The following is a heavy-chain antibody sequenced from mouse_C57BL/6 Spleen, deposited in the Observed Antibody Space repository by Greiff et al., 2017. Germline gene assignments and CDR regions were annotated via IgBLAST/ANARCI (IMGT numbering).Heavy chain of an antibody. J-gene: IGHJ2*01. D-gene: IGHD1-1*01. Sequence: QVQLKQSGPGLVQPSQSLSITCTVSGFSLTSYGVHWVRQSPGKGLEWLGVIWSGGSTDYNAAFISRLGISKDNSKSQVFFKMNRLQADDTAIYYCARGATVVFDYWGQGTTLTVSS. V-gene: IGHV2-2*01. CDR3: ARGATVVFDY. CDR2: IWSGGST. CDR1: GFSLTSYG.